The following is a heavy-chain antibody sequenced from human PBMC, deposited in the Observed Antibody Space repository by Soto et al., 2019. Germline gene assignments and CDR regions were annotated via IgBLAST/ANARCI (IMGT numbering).Heavy chain of an antibody. J-gene: IGHJ6*04. CDR1: GFTFSTHS. Sequence: EVQLVESGGGLVQPGGSLKLSCAASGFTFSTHSMNWVRQAPGRGLEWVSYIHSSSSWEVYADSVRGRFTVSRDNAKNSLYLQMSSLRAEELAVYYCVFDFWLVPTVWGKGTRVTVSS. CDR3: VFDFWLVPTV. V-gene: IGHV3-48*01. CDR2: IHSSSSWE. D-gene: IGHD3-3*01.